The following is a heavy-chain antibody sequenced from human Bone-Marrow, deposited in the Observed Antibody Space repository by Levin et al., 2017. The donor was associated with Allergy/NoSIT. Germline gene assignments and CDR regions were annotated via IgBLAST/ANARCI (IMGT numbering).Heavy chain of an antibody. CDR1: GASVTGGDYS. D-gene: IGHD2-15*01. J-gene: IGHJ3*01. V-gene: IGHV4-30-2*01. CDR3: AKEERYCREAVCYHDAFDV. CDR2: IFPSGST. Sequence: SQTLSLTCAVSGASVTGGDYSWSWIRQPPGKGLEWIGYIFPSGSTYHNPSLKSRVTISLDKSKNEFSLSLSSVTAADTAVYYCAKEERYCREAVCYHDAFDVWGQGTLVTVSS.